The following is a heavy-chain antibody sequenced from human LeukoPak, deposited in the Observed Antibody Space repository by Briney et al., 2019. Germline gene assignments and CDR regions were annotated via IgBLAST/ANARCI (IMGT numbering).Heavy chain of an antibody. D-gene: IGHD3-3*01. CDR2: ISYDGSNK. J-gene: IGHJ4*02. CDR3: ASITPLDY. V-gene: IGHV3-30*03. CDR1: GFTFSSYG. Sequence: AGGSLRLSCAASGFTFSSYGMHWVRQAPGKGLEWVAVISYDGSNKYYADSVKGRFTISRDNSKNTLYLQMNSLRAEDTAVYYCASITPLDYWGQGTLVTVSS.